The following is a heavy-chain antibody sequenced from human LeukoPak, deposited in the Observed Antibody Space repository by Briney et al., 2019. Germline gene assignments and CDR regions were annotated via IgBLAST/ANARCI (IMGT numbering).Heavy chain of an antibody. V-gene: IGHV4-39*01. D-gene: IGHD2-2*01. Sequence: LSLTXTVSGGSISSSSYYWGWVRQPPGRGLEWIGRIYYSGSTYYNPSLRSRVTISVDTSKNQFSLKLSSVTAADTAVYYCVARYCSRTSCYSYFQHWGQGTLVTVSS. CDR1: GGSISSSSYY. CDR2: IYYSGST. J-gene: IGHJ1*01. CDR3: VARYCSRTSCYSYFQH.